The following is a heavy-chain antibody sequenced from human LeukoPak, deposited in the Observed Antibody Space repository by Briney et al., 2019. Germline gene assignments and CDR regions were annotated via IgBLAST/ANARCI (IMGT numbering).Heavy chain of an antibody. Sequence: PGGSLRLSCAGSGFTFGGYGLHWFRQTPGKGLEWVAVIAYDGSRASYADSVKGRFTISRDNSKNTMSVQIDDLRAEDTAVYYCTRYNNDHFDYWGQGTLVTVSS. V-gene: IGHV3-33*01. D-gene: IGHD1-14*01. CDR3: TRYNNDHFDY. CDR1: GFTFGGYG. J-gene: IGHJ4*02. CDR2: IAYDGSRA.